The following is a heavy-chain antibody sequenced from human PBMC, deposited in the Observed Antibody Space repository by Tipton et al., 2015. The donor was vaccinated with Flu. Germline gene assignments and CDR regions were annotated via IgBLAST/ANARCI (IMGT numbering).Heavy chain of an antibody. D-gene: IGHD3-10*01. CDR1: GGSINSGSFY. V-gene: IGHV4-31*03. CDR2: IHNSGST. CDR3: AREGYDSRSFFDS. Sequence: TLSLTCTVSGGSINSGSFYWSWIRQTPGKGLEWIAYIHNSGSTACNPSLKSRVTISIDTSKNQFFLLLNSVTAADTAVYYCAREGYDSRSFFDSWGQGTLVTVSS. J-gene: IGHJ4*02.